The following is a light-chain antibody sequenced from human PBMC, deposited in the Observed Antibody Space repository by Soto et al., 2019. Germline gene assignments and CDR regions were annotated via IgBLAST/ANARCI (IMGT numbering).Light chain of an antibody. CDR3: LQYNSHSWT. Sequence: DIQMTQSPSSLSASVGDRVTITCRASQSISSWLAWYQHKPGKAPKLLIYKASSLESWVPSRFSGSGSGTEFTLTISTLQPEDFASYYCLQYNSHSWTFGQETKVE. CDR1: QSISSW. CDR2: KAS. V-gene: IGKV1-5*03. J-gene: IGKJ1*01.